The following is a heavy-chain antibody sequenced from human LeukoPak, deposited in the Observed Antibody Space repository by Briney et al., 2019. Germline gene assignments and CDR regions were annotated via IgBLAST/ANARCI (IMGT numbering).Heavy chain of an antibody. CDR2: INHSGST. V-gene: IGHV4-34*01. Sequence: SETLSLTCAVYGGSFSGYYWSWIRQPPGKGLEWIGEINHSGSTNYNPSLKSRVTISVDTSKIQFSLKLSSVTAADTAVYYCARGGGYRRAFDIWGQGTMVTVSS. J-gene: IGHJ3*02. CDR3: ARGGGYRRAFDI. CDR1: GGSFSGYY. D-gene: IGHD1-14*01.